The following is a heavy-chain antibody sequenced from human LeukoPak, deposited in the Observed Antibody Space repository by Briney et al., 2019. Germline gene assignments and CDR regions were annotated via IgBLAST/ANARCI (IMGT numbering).Heavy chain of an antibody. CDR3: AKTHYDLLDV. J-gene: IGHJ6*02. CDR2: MNNGPGAT. CDR1: GFSFSTSP. V-gene: IGHV3-23*01. D-gene: IGHD5-12*01. Sequence: GWSLRLPCAASGFSFSTSPMSWVRQPPGKGLEWVSAMNNGPGATFYRDSVRGRFTISRDDSKSTLYLQMNSLRAEDTGTYYCAKTHYDLLDVWGQGTTVTVSS.